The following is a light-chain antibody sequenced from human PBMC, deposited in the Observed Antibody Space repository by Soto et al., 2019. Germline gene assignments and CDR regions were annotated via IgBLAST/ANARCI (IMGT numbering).Light chain of an antibody. V-gene: IGLV2-8*01. J-gene: IGLJ2*01. Sequence: QSALTQPASVSESPGQSVTISCTGTSSDVGGYNYVSWYQQHPGKAPKLMIYEVSKRPSGVPDRFSGSKSGNTASLTVSGLQAEDEADYFCSSYAGSNNLVFGGGTKLTVL. CDR3: SSYAGSNNLV. CDR1: SSDVGGYNY. CDR2: EVS.